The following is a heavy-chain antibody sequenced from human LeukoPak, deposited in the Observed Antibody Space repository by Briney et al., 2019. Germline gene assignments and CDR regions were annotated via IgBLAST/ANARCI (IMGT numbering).Heavy chain of an antibody. J-gene: IGHJ4*02. CDR1: GYTFTGYY. CDR2: INPNSGGT. Sequence: ASVNVSCKASGYTFTGYYMHWVRQAPGQGLVWMGWINPNSGGTNYAQKFQGRVTMTRDTSISTAYMELSRLRSDDTAVYYCARVDSGDYFDYWGQGTLVTVSS. V-gene: IGHV1-2*02. CDR3: ARVDSGDYFDY. D-gene: IGHD3-10*01.